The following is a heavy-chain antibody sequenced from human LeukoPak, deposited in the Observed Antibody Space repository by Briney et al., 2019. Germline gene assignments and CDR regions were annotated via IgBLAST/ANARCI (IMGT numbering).Heavy chain of an antibody. V-gene: IGHV3-23*01. J-gene: IGHJ6*04. CDR3: AELGITMIGGV. D-gene: IGHD3-10*02. Sequence: QPGGSLRLSCSASGFSFSSYTMTWVRQAPGKGPEWVSIISGGGDTTFYTDSVKGRFTISRDNSKNTLYLQMNSLGVEDTAVYYCAELGITMIGGVWGKGTTVTISS. CDR1: GFSFSSYT. CDR2: ISGGGDTT.